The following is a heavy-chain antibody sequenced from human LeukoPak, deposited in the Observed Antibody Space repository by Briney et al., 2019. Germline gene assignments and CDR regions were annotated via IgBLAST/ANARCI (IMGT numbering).Heavy chain of an antibody. V-gene: IGHV3-30*03. CDR2: ISYDGTYK. D-gene: IGHD3-22*01. Sequence: GGSLRLSCAASGFTFTTYGMHWVRQAPGKGLEWVAIISYDGTYKYYVDSVKGRFTISRDNSKNSLYLQMNSLRAEDTAVYYCARDGTMIIEDAFDIWGQGSLVTVSS. CDR3: ARDGTMIIEDAFDI. CDR1: GFTFTTYG. J-gene: IGHJ4*02.